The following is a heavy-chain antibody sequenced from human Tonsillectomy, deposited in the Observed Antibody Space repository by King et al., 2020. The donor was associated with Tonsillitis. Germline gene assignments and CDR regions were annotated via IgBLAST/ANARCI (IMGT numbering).Heavy chain of an antibody. D-gene: IGHD2-15*01. Sequence: VQLVESGGGVVQPGRSLRLSCAASGFTFSSYAMNWVRQAPGKGLEWVAVISYNGSNKYYADSVKGRFTISRDNSKNTLYLQMNSLRAEDTAVYYCARDWYCSGGSCYSSWFDPWGQGTLVTVSS. CDR1: GFTFSSYA. J-gene: IGHJ5*02. V-gene: IGHV3-30*04. CDR2: ISYNGSNK. CDR3: ARDWYCSGGSCYSSWFDP.